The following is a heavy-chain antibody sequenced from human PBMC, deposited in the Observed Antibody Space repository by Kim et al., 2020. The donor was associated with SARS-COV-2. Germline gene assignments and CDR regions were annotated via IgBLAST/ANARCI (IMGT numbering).Heavy chain of an antibody. CDR3: ARGGDIVVVPAAPMDV. J-gene: IGHJ6*03. D-gene: IGHD2-2*01. Sequence: VKGRFTISRDNAKNSLYLQMNSLRAEDTAVYYCARGGDIVVVPAAPMDVWGKGTTVTVSS. V-gene: IGHV3-48*03.